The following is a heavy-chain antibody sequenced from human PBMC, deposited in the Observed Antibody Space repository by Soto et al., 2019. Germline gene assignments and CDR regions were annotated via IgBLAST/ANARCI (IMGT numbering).Heavy chain of an antibody. CDR2: INAGNGNT. Sequence: DSVKIYCKASGYTFTSYAMHWVRQAPGQRLEWMGWINAGNGNTKYSQKFQGRVTITRDTSASTAYMELSSLRSEDTAVYYCARVRGYYYFDYWGQGTLVTVSS. V-gene: IGHV1-3*01. CDR3: ARVRGYYYFDY. D-gene: IGHD5-12*01. CDR1: GYTFTSYA. J-gene: IGHJ4*02.